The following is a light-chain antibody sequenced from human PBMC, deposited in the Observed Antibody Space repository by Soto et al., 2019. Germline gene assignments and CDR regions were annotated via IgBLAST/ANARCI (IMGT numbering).Light chain of an antibody. CDR2: GAS. Sequence: EILITQSSANQSKSQGERATLSCRASQSISSSLACYQQKPGQAPRLLIHGASTRATSNPGRFSGSGSGAEFTLTISSLQSEDFGLYYCQQYYDWPATFGQGTKV. J-gene: IGKJ1*01. CDR1: QSISSS. V-gene: IGKV3-15*01. CDR3: QQYYDWPAT.